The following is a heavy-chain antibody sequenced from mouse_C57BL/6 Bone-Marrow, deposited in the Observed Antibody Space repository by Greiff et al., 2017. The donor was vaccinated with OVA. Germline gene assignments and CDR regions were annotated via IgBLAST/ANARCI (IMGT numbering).Heavy chain of an antibody. CDR3: ASNYYGSSYPDC. CDR2: IYPGDGDT. V-gene: IGHV1-82*01. D-gene: IGHD1-1*01. J-gene: IGHJ2*01. CDR1: GYAFSSSW. Sequence: VQLQQSGPELVKPGASVKISCKASGYAFSSSWMNWVKQRPGKGLEWIGRIYPGDGDTNYNGKFKGKATLTADKSSSTAYMQLSSLTSEDSAVDFCASNYYGSSYPDCWGQGTTLTVSS.